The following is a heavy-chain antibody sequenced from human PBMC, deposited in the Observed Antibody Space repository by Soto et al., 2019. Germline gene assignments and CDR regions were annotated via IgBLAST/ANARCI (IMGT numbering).Heavy chain of an antibody. CDR3: ARVRTHTRETGITIFGVVTPYWYFDL. J-gene: IGHJ2*01. CDR2: ISAYNGNT. D-gene: IGHD3-3*01. V-gene: IGHV1-18*01. CDR1: GYTFTSYG. Sequence: ASVKVSCKASGYTFTSYGISWVRQAPGQGLEWMGWISAYNGNTNYAQKLQGRVTMTTDTSTSTAYMELRSLRSDDKAVYYLARVRTHTRETGITIFGVVTPYWYFDLWGRGTLVTVSS.